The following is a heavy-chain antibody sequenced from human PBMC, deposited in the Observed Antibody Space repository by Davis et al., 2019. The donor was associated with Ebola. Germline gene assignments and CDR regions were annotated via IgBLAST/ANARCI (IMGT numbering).Heavy chain of an antibody. CDR3: ARLTVWGKGFDP. Sequence: PSETLSLTCTVSGGSISSSSYYWGWIRQPPGKGLEWIGSIYYSGSTYYNPSLKSRVTISVDTSKNQFPLKLSSVTAADTAVYYCARLTVWGKGFDPWGQGTLVTVSS. CDR1: GGSISSSSYY. CDR2: IYYSGST. D-gene: IGHD3-16*01. J-gene: IGHJ5*02. V-gene: IGHV4-39*01.